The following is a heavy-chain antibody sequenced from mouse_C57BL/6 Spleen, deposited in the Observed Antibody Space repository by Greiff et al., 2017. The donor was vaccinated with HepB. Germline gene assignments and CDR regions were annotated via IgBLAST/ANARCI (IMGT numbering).Heavy chain of an antibody. CDR1: GYTFTSYW. J-gene: IGHJ3*01. CDR3: ARTSSSGKGPFAY. D-gene: IGHD4-1*01. CDR2: IYPGSGST. Sequence: VQLQQPGAELVKPGASVKMSCKASGYTFTSYWITWVKQRPGQGLEWIGDIYPGSGSTNYNEKFKSKATLTVDTSSSTASMQLSSLTSEDSAVYSGARTSSSGKGPFAYWGQGTLVTVSA. V-gene: IGHV1-55*01.